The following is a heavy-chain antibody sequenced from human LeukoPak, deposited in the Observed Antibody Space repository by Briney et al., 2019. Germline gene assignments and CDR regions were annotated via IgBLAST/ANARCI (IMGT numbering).Heavy chain of an antibody. V-gene: IGHV3-33*01. J-gene: IGHJ4*02. Sequence: GGSLRLSCAASGFTFSGCGMHWVRQAPGKGLEWVAFIWYDGRDKYYADSVKGQFTISRDNSKNTLYLQMNSLRAEDTALYYCARDRYSSGQNFDYWGQGTLVTVSS. CDR3: ARDRYSSGQNFDY. CDR2: IWYDGRDK. CDR1: GFTFSGCG. D-gene: IGHD6-19*01.